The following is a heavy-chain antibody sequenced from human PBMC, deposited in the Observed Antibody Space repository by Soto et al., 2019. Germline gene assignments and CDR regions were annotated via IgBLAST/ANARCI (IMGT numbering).Heavy chain of an antibody. CDR1: GFTFSSYD. J-gene: IGHJ6*04. CDR3: ARGYCSGGSCYSAYYYYGMDV. CDR2: IGTAGDT. D-gene: IGHD2-15*01. V-gene: IGHV3-13*01. Sequence: EVQLVESGGGLVQPGGSLRLSCAASGFTFSSYDMHWVRQATGKGLEWVSAIGTAGDTYYPGSVKGRFTISRENAKNSLYLQMNSLRAEDTAVYYCARGYCSGGSCYSAYYYYGMDVWGKGTTVTVSS.